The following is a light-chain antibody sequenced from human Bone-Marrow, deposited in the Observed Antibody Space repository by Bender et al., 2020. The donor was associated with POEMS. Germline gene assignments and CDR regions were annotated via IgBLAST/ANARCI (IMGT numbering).Light chain of an antibody. V-gene: IGLV1-44*01. CDR1: SSNIGTNP. CDR3: AAWEDSLNGWV. CDR2: INN. Sequence: QSVLTQPPSASGTPGQRVTISCSGSSSNIGTNPVNWYQQLPGTAPKLLIYINNQRPSGVPDRFSGSKSGTSASLAISGLQSEDEADYYCAAWEDSLNGWVFGGDQVDRP. J-gene: IGLJ3*02.